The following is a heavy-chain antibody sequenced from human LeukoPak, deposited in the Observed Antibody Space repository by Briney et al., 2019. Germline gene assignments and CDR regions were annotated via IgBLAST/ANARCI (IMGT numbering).Heavy chain of an antibody. V-gene: IGHV3-21*01. CDR2: ISSSSSYI. D-gene: IGHD2-15*01. J-gene: IGHJ5*02. CDR3: ATKKGYCSGGSCYYWFDP. CDR1: GFTFSSYS. Sequence: GESLRLSCAASGFTFSSYSMNWVRQAPGKGLEWVSSISSSSSYIYYADSVKGRFTISRDNAKNSLYLQMNSLRAEDTAVYYCATKKGYCSGGSCYYWFDPWGQGTLVTVSS.